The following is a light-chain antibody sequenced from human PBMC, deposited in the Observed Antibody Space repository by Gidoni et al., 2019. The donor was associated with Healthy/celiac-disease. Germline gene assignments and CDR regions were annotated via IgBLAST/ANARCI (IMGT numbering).Light chain of an antibody. V-gene: IGLV3-21*02. CDR1: NIGSKS. CDR3: QVWDSSSDHHWV. Sequence: SYVLTQPPSVSVPPGQTARITCRGNNIGSKSVQWYQQKPGQAPVLVVYDDSDRPSGVPERFSGSNSGNTATLTISRVEAGDEADYYCQVWDSSSDHHWVFGGGTKLTVL. CDR2: DDS. J-gene: IGLJ3*02.